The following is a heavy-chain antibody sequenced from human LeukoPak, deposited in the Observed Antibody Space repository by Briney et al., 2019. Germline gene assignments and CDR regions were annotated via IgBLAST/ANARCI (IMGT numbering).Heavy chain of an antibody. D-gene: IGHD5-12*01. V-gene: IGHV1-69*02. CDR1: GGTFSDYS. CDR3: VRSGYDYDWFDP. CDR2: ILPLVGRL. J-gene: IGHJ5*02. Sequence: SVKVSCKAPGGTFSDYSISWVRQAPGQGLEWMGRILPLVGRLQYAQKFQGRFTLTPDKSTTTVYMELSSLRSEDTAVYYCVRSGYDYDWFDPWGQGTLVTVSS.